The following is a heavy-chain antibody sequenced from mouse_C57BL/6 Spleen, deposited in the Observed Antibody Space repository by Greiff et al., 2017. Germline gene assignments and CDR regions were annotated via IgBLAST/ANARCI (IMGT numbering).Heavy chain of an antibody. CDR2: IDPSDSYT. V-gene: IGHV1-50*01. CDR1: GYTFTSYW. J-gene: IGHJ2*01. Sequence: VQLQQPGAELVKPGASVKLSCKASGYTFTSYWMQWVKQRPGQGLEWIGEIDPSDSYTNYNQKFKGKATLTVDTSSSTAYMQLSSLTSEDSAVYYCARVYDYRSGYFDYWGQGTTLTVSS. D-gene: IGHD2-4*01. CDR3: ARVYDYRSGYFDY.